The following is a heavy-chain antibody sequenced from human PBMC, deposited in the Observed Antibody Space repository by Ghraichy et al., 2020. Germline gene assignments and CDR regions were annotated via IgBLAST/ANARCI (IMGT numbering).Heavy chain of an antibody. CDR2: IYYSGST. J-gene: IGHJ4*02. V-gene: IGHV4-39*01. CDR3: ARLTYSGTYLSDY. CDR1: GGSISSSSYY. Sequence: SETLSLTCTVFGGSISSSSYYWGWIRQPPGKGLEWIGSIYYSGSTYHNPSLKSRVTISVDRSKNQFSLKLSSVTAADTAVYYCARLTYSGTYLSDYWGQGTLVSVSS. D-gene: IGHD1-26*01.